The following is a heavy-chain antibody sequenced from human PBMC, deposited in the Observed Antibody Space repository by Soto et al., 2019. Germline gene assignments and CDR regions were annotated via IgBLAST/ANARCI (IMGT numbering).Heavy chain of an antibody. V-gene: IGHV1-2*02. CDR3: ATLDAIFGVVIDYYYYYGMDV. CDR2: INPNSGGT. Sequence: ASVKVSCKASGYTFTGYYMHWVRQAPGQGLEWMGWINPNSGGTNYAQKFQGRVTMTRDTSISTAYMELSRLRSDDTAVYYCATLDAIFGVVIDYYYYYGMDVWGQGTTVTVSS. CDR1: GYTFTGYY. D-gene: IGHD3-3*01. J-gene: IGHJ6*02.